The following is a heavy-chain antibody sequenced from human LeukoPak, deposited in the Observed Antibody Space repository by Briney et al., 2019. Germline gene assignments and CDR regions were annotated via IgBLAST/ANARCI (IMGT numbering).Heavy chain of an antibody. CDR3: ARYSYNYYDSSGYYDDAFDI. CDR2: IYHSGST. V-gene: IGHV4-38-2*01. Sequence: SETLSLTCAVSGYSISSGYYWGWIRQPPGKGLEWFGSIYHSGSTYYNPSLKSRVTISVDTSKNQFSLKLSSVTAADTAVYYCARYSYNYYDSSGYYDDAFDIWGQGTMVTVSS. CDR1: GYSISSGYY. D-gene: IGHD3-22*01. J-gene: IGHJ3*02.